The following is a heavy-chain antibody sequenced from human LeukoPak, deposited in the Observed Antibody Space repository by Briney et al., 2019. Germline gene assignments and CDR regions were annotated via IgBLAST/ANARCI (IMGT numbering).Heavy chain of an antibody. D-gene: IGHD3-9*01. CDR1: GFTFSGSD. V-gene: IGHV3-73*01. CDR3: TRTSDILTGYTPREAYYYYYHMDV. J-gene: IGHJ6*03. Sequence: PGGSLRLSCAASGFTFSGSDMHWVRQASGKGLEWVGRIRSKANSYATVYAASVKGRFTISRDDSKNTAYLQINSLKTEDTAVYYCTRTSDILTGYTPREAYYYYYHMDVWGKGTTVTISS. CDR2: IRSKANSYAT.